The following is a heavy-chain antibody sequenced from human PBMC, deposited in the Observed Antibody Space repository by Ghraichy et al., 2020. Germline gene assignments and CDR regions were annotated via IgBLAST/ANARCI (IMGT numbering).Heavy chain of an antibody. CDR2: IKDRREGGTP. D-gene: IGHD2-2*03. CDR3: VSATGVPGYDLYYHYLDV. CDR1: DFIFRDAW. Sequence: GESLNISCAASDFIFRDAWMNWVRQAPGKGLEWVGRIKDRREGGTPDYSAPVMGRFTISRNDFQNKVYLQMNSLETEETAVDYCVSATGVPGYDLYYHYLDVWGKGTTVTVSS. J-gene: IGHJ6*03. V-gene: IGHV3-15*07.